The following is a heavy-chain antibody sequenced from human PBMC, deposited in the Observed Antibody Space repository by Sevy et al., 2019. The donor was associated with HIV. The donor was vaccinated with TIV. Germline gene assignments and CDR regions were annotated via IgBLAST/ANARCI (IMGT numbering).Heavy chain of an antibody. V-gene: IGHV3-74*03. CDR2: INEDGSTT. CDR3: AKGGVALYYYGMDV. J-gene: IGHJ6*02. Sequence: GGSLRLSCEVSGFTFNTFWMHWVRQAPGKGLVWVSRINEDGSTTEYADSVKGRFTISRDNAKNTLYLQMNSLRAEDTAVYYCAKGGVALYYYGMDVWGQGTTVTVSS. CDR1: GFTFNTFW. D-gene: IGHD3-16*01.